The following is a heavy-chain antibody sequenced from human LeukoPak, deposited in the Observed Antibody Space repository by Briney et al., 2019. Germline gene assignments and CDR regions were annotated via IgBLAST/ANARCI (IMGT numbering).Heavy chain of an antibody. CDR1: GYTFTGHY. CDR2: INPNSGGT. V-gene: IGHV1-2*02. D-gene: IGHD3-22*01. CDR3: ARADYYWGPAPY. J-gene: IGHJ4*02. Sequence: ASVKVSCKASGYTFTGHYMHWVRQAPGQGLEWMGWINPNSGGTNYAQKFQGRVTMTRDTSISTAYMELSRLRSDDTAVYYCARADYYWGPAPYWGQGTLVTVSS.